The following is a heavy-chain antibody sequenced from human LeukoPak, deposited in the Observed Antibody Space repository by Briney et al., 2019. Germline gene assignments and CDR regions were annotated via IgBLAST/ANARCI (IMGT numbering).Heavy chain of an antibody. J-gene: IGHJ5*02. V-gene: IGHV3-23*01. CDR3: VKDRETYYDPGGYYCIWLDP. Sequence: GGSLRLFCAASDFTLSRYWMTWVRQAPGRGLECVSSISGSGGTTYYTDSVQGRFTISRDNSKSTLFLQMNSLRADDTAVYHCVKDRETYYDPGGYYCIWLDPWGLGTLVTVSS. D-gene: IGHD3-22*01. CDR1: DFTLSRYW. CDR2: ISGSGGTT.